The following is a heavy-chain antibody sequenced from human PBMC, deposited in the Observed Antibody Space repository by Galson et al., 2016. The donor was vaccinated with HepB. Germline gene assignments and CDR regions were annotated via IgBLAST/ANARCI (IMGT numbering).Heavy chain of an antibody. V-gene: IGHV1-46*01. CDR2: INPRRTST. Sequence: SVKVSCKASGYTFTNYYIHWVRHAPGQGLEWVGDINPRRTSTSYAQKFQGRVTVSRDPSTSTVYMALGSLRSEDTAVYYCARDLYSSSSGQEGMDIWGQGTTVTVAS. D-gene: IGHD6-6*01. CDR1: GYTFTNYY. CDR3: ARDLYSSSSGQEGMDI. J-gene: IGHJ6*02.